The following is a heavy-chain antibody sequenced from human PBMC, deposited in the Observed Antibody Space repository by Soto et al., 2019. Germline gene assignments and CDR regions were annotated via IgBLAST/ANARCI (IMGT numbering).Heavy chain of an antibody. D-gene: IGHD1-26*01. V-gene: IGHV2-5*01. CDR2: TYWNDDN. J-gene: IGHJ6*04. CDR1: GFSVSNTGAG. Sequence: SVPTLVNPTQTLTLTCTFTGFSVSNTGAGVAWIRQPPGKAPEWLALTYWNDDNRYSASLKTRLTITRDSSKNQVVLRLTNMDPMDTATYYCAHNSPIGQYGMEVWGKGITVTVSS. CDR3: AHNSPIGQYGMEV.